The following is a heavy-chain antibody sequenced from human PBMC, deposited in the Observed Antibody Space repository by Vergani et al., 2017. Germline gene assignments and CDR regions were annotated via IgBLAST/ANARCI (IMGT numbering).Heavy chain of an antibody. CDR2: IYYSGST. V-gene: IGHV4-30-4*01. Sequence: QVQLQESGPGLVKPSQTLSLTCTVSGGSISSGDYYWSWIRQPPGKGLEWIGYIYYSGSTYYNPSLKSRVTISVDTSKNQFSLKLSSVTAADTALYYCAKGEGVLLWFGYYMDVWGKGTTVTVSS. CDR1: GGSISSGDYY. J-gene: IGHJ6*03. CDR3: AKGEGVLLWFGYYMDV. D-gene: IGHD3-10*01.